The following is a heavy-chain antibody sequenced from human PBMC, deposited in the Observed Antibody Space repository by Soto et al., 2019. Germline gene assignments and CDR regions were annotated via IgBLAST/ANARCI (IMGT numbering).Heavy chain of an antibody. Sequence: GGSLRLSCAASGFTFSSYATSWVRQAPGEGLEWVSAISGSGGSTYYADSVKGRFTISRDNSKNTLYLQMNSLRAEDTAVYYCARSVEDIVVVVAATPSENYYYYYYMDVWGKGTTVTVSS. CDR2: ISGSGGST. CDR3: ARSVEDIVVVVAATPSENYYYYYYMDV. J-gene: IGHJ6*03. D-gene: IGHD2-15*01. CDR1: GFTFSSYA. V-gene: IGHV3-23*01.